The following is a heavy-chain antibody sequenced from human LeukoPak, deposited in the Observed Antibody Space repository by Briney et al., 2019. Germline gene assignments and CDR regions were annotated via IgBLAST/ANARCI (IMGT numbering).Heavy chain of an antibody. CDR3: ARVGIAAAGYAYFDY. Sequence: GGSLRLSCVASEFSFSTYWMSWVRQAPGKGLEWVANINQDGTEKYYVDSVKGRFTISRDNAKNSLYLQMNSLRAEDTAVYYCARVGIAAAGYAYFDYWGQGTLVTVSS. D-gene: IGHD6-13*01. J-gene: IGHJ4*02. CDR1: EFSFSTYW. CDR2: INQDGTEK. V-gene: IGHV3-7*01.